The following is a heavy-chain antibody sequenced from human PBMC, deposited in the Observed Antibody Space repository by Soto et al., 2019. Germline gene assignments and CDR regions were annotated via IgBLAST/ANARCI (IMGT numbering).Heavy chain of an antibody. D-gene: IGHD2-21*01. CDR1: DFSISNAW. CDR2: VKRKIDGETT. V-gene: IGHV3-15*07. J-gene: IGHJ6*02. Sequence: EVQLVESGGGLVKPGGSLRLSCAASDFSISNAWMNWVRQAPGKGLEWVGRVKRKIDGETTDYAAPVKGRFTISRDDSNNQVLLEKNRLEAGRPGVLFLKAGLGGGVWGQGTTVTVSS. CDR3: KAGLGGGV.